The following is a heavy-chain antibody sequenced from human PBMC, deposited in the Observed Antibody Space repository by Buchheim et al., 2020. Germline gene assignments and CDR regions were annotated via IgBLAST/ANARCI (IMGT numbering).Heavy chain of an antibody. Sequence: QVQLVESGGGVVQPGRSLRLSCAASGFTFSSYGMHWVRQAPGKGLEWVAVISYDGSNKYYADSVKGRFTISRDNSKNTLYLQMNSLRAEDTAVYYCAKDNNPNYYDSSGYFREGSSFDYWGQGTL. CDR1: GFTFSSYG. CDR3: AKDNNPNYYDSSGYFREGSSFDY. V-gene: IGHV3-30*18. D-gene: IGHD3-22*01. J-gene: IGHJ4*02. CDR2: ISYDGSNK.